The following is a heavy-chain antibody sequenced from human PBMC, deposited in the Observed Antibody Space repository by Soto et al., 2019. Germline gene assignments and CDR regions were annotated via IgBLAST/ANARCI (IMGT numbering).Heavy chain of an antibody. CDR2: INPKSGGT. CDR1: GYSFTDYH. Sequence: VQLVQSGAEVKKPGASVRVSCKASGYSFTDYHIHWVRQAPGQGLEGLGRINPKSGGTSTAQKFQGWVTMTRDRSISTVYMELTRLRSDDTAVYFCARGHSTDCSNGVCSFFYNHEMDVWGQGTTVTVSS. J-gene: IGHJ6*02. V-gene: IGHV1-2*04. CDR3: ARGHSTDCSNGVCSFFYNHEMDV. D-gene: IGHD2-8*01.